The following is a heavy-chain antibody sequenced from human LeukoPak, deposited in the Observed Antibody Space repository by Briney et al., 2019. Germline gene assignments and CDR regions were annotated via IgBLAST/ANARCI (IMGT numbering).Heavy chain of an antibody. D-gene: IGHD6-19*01. V-gene: IGHV4-4*02. J-gene: IGHJ6*02. Sequence: SETLSLTCDVSDGSINKTNGWSWVRQPPGKGLEWIGEISHSGNINYNPSLKSRVIMSVDKSKNQFSLKLHSVTAADTAVYYCARVGEQWLEFYYYYAMDVWGQGTTVTVSS. CDR2: ISHSGNI. CDR3: ARVGEQWLEFYYYYAMDV. CDR1: DGSINKTNG.